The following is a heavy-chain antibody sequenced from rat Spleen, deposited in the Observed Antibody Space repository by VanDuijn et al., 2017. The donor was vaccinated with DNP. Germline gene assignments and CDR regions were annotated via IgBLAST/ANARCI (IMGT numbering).Heavy chain of an antibody. CDR1: GYSITSNY. Sequence: EVQLQESGPGLVKPSQSLSLTCSVTGYSITSNYWGWIRKFPGNKLEWMGYINSAGSTNYNPSLKSRISITRDTSKNQFFLQVNSVTTEDTATYYCARSYYDGTYYFDYWGQGVMVTVSS. D-gene: IGHD1-12*02. CDR3: ARSYYDGTYYFDY. J-gene: IGHJ2*01. V-gene: IGHV3-3*01. CDR2: INSAGST.